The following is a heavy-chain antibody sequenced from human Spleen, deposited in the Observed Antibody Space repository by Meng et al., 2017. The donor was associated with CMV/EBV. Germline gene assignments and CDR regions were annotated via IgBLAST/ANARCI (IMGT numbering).Heavy chain of an antibody. CDR1: GYSFTSYW. J-gene: IGHJ5*02. V-gene: IGHV5-51*01. D-gene: IGHD3-22*01. CDR2: IYPGDSDT. CDR3: ARLDYLDSSGYRSRYHWFDP. Sequence: KVSCKGSGYSFTSYWIGWVRQMPGKGLEWMGIIYPGDSDTRYSPSFQGQVTISADKSISTAYLQWSSLKASDTAMYYCARLDYLDSSGYRSRYHWFDPWGQGALVTVSS.